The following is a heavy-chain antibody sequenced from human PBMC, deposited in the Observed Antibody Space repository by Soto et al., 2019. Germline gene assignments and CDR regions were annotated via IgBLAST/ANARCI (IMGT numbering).Heavy chain of an antibody. V-gene: IGHV3-30-3*01. D-gene: IGHD3-10*01. CDR1: GFTFSSYA. CDR3: ARAPLWSTNWFDP. J-gene: IGHJ5*02. Sequence: HPGGSLRLSCAASGFTFSSYAMHWVRQAPGKGLEWVAVISYDGSNKYYADSVKGRFTISRDNSKNTLYLQMNSLRAEDTAVYYCARAPLWSTNWFDPWGQGTQVTVSS. CDR2: ISYDGSNK.